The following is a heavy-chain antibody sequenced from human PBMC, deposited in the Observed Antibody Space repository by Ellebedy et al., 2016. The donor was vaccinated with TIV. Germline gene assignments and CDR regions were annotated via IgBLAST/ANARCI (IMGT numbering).Heavy chain of an antibody. J-gene: IGHJ6*02. D-gene: IGHD5-18*01. CDR2: ISSSSTYI. V-gene: IGHV3-21*04. Sequence: PGGSLRLSCAASGFTFSSYRMHWVRQAPGTGLEWVASISSSSTYIYFADSVKGRFTISRDNAKNSLYLQMNSLRAEDTAVYYCAREGDTAMVHGMDVWGQGTTVTVSS. CDR3: AREGDTAMVHGMDV. CDR1: GFTFSSYR.